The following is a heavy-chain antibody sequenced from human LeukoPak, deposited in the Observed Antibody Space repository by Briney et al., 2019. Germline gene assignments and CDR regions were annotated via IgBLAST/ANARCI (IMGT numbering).Heavy chain of an antibody. J-gene: IGHJ4*02. D-gene: IGHD3-10*01. CDR1: GFTFSSYE. V-gene: IGHV3-48*03. Sequence: GGSLRLSCAASGFTFSSYEMNWGRQAPGKGLEWVSYISSSGSTIYYADSVKGRFTISRDNAKNSLYLQMNSLRAEDTAVYYCARDPQYKYYYGSGSGFDYWGQGTLVTVSS. CDR3: ARDPQYKYYYGSGSGFDY. CDR2: ISSSGSTI.